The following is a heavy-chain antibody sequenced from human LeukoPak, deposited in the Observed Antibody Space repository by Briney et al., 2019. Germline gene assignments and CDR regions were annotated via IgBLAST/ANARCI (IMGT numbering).Heavy chain of an antibody. CDR1: GFTFSSYA. CDR3: AKVGTFYGALYYFDY. D-gene: IGHD4-17*01. Sequence: GRSLRLSCAASGFTFSSYAMSWVRQAPGKGLEWVSAISGSGGSTYYADSVKGRFTISRDNSKNTLYLQMNSLRAEDTAVYYCAKVGTFYGALYYFDYWGQGTLVTVSS. J-gene: IGHJ4*02. V-gene: IGHV3-23*01. CDR2: ISGSGGST.